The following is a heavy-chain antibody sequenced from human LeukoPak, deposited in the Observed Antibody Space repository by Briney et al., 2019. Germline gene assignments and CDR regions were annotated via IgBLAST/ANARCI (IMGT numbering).Heavy chain of an antibody. CDR3: ARNSSGWSFDY. D-gene: IGHD6-19*01. Sequence: SETLSLTCTLSGASIANYYWSWIRQPPGKRMEWIGYIHYTGSTNYNPSLKSRVSLSIDTSRDQFSLRLSSVTAADTAVYYCARNSSGWSFDYWGQGTLVTVSS. CDR2: IHYTGST. J-gene: IGHJ4*01. CDR1: GASIANYY. V-gene: IGHV4-59*01.